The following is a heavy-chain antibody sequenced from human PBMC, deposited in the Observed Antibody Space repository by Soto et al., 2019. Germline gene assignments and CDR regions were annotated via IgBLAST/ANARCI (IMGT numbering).Heavy chain of an antibody. CDR3: ARDGYGDYSSWFDP. J-gene: IGHJ5*02. D-gene: IGHD4-17*01. V-gene: IGHV5-10-1*01. CDR1: GYSFTNNW. CDR2: IDPRDSYT. Sequence: ESLKISCKGSGYSFTNNWISWVRQMPGKGLEWMGRIDPRDSYTNYSPSFQGHVTISVDKSDNTPYLQWNTLKASDSAVYYCARDGYGDYSSWFDPWGQGTLVTVSS.